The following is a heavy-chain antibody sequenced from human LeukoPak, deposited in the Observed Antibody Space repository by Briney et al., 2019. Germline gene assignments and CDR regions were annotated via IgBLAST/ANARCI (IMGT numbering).Heavy chain of an antibody. CDR3: ARPYYYGSGIDY. J-gene: IGHJ4*02. CDR2: IDSAGDT. CDR1: GFTFSRDD. Sequence: GGSLRLSCAACGFTFSRDDMHWVRQGTGKGLEWVLAIDSAGDTYYPGSVKGQFTISRDNSKNMLYLQMNSLRAEDTAVYYCARPYYYGSGIDYWGQGTLVTVSS. V-gene: IGHV3-13*03. D-gene: IGHD3-10*01.